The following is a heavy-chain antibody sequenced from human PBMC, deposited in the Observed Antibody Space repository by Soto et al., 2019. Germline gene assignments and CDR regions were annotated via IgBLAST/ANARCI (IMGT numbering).Heavy chain of an antibody. D-gene: IGHD6-19*01. Sequence: GGSLRVSCAAAGFTFTTYGRSWVRQAPGKGLEWVANIKQDGSEKYYLDSVKGRFTISRDNAKNSLYLQMDSLRAEDTAVYYCASPLAVAGNFWGQGTLVTVSS. CDR3: ASPLAVAGNF. V-gene: IGHV3-7*01. CDR1: GFTFTTYG. J-gene: IGHJ4*02. CDR2: IKQDGSEK.